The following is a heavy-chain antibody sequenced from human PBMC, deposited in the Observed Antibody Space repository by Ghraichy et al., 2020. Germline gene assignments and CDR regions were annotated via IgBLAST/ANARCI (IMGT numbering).Heavy chain of an antibody. D-gene: IGHD3-16*01. Sequence: SETLSLTCTASGGSISSSSYYWGWIRQPPGKGLEWIGSIYYSGSTYYNPSLKSRVTISVDTSKNQFSLKLSSVTAADTAVYYCARHYHRLGELFAFDYWGQGTLVTVSS. V-gene: IGHV4-39*01. CDR3: ARHYHRLGELFAFDY. CDR1: GGSISSSSYY. J-gene: IGHJ4*02. CDR2: IYYSGST.